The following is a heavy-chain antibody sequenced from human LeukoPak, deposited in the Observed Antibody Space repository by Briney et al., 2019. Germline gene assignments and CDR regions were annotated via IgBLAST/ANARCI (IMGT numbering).Heavy chain of an antibody. Sequence: PGGSLRLSCAASGFSFSTYWMNWVRQAPGKGLEWVSSITSSSTYIYYADSMKGRLTISRDNAKNSLYLQMDSLRAEDTAVYYCARAKAGSSWKGSWKKYYYMDVWGKGTTVTVSS. D-gene: IGHD6-13*01. CDR1: GFSFSTYW. V-gene: IGHV3-21*01. CDR2: ITSSSTYI. CDR3: ARAKAGSSWKGSWKKYYYMDV. J-gene: IGHJ6*03.